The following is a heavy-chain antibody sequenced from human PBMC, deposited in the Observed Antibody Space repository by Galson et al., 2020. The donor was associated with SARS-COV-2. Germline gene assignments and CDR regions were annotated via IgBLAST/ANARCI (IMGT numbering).Heavy chain of an antibody. CDR2: IYGTGTT. J-gene: IGHJ4*02. CDR1: GFTITNNY. V-gene: IGHV3-66*01. CDR3: ARGGLPNS. Sequence: TGGSLRLSCAASGFTITNNYMNWVHQAPGKGLEWVSVIYGTGTTYYADSVQGRFTISRDNSKNMLYLEMNSLRAEDTAVYYCARGGLPNSWGQGTLVTVSS.